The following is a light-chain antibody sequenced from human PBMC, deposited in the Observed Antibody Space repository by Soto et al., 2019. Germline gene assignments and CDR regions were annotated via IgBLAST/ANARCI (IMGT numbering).Light chain of an antibody. CDR3: QQYYGTTWT. J-gene: IGKJ1*01. V-gene: IGKV4-1*01. Sequence: DIVMTQSPDSLAVSLGERATINCKSSLSVLYSSNNKNYLAWYQQKPGQPPKLLIYWASTRESGVPDRFSGSGSGTDFTLTISSLQAEDVAIYYCQQYYGTTWTFGRGTKVDIK. CDR1: LSVLYSSNNKNY. CDR2: WAS.